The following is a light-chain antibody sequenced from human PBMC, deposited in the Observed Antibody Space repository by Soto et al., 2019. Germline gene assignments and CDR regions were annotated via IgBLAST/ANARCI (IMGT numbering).Light chain of an antibody. V-gene: IGKV3-15*01. Sequence: EIEMTQSPVPLSVSPGERATLSCRASQSVSSNLAWYQQKPGQAPSLLIYGAFTRATGIPARFSGTGSGTEFTLTISSLQSEDFALYYCQQYNDWPLTLGQGTKVDIK. CDR2: GAF. CDR3: QQYNDWPLT. J-gene: IGKJ1*01. CDR1: QSVSSN.